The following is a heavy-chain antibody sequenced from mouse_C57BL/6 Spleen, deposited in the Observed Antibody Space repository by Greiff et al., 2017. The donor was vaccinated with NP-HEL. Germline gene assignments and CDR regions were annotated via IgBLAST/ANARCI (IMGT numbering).Heavy chain of an antibody. CDR3: ARWSNTVEAIDY. CDR2: INPSSGFT. CDR1: GYTFTSYW. D-gene: IGHD1-1*01. Sequence: VKLQESGAELAKPGASVKLSCNASGYTFTSYWLHWVKQRPGQGLAWIGYINPSSGFTKYNQKFKDKSSLTADKSSSTAYMQLRSLTYEDSAVYYCARWSNTVEAIDYWGQGTTLTVSS. V-gene: IGHV1-7*01. J-gene: IGHJ2*01.